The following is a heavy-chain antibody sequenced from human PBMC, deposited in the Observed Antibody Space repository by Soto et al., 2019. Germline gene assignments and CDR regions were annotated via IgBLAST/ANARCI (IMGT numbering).Heavy chain of an antibody. CDR3: ARDTGYCSGGSCIDYYYMDV. D-gene: IGHD2-15*01. CDR2: INAGNGNT. V-gene: IGHV1-3*01. J-gene: IGHJ6*03. Sequence: QVQLVQSGAEVKKPGASVKVSCKASGYTFTSYAMHWVRQAPGQRLEWMGWINAGNGNTKYSQKFQGRVTITRDTSASTAYMELSSLGSEDTAVYYCARDTGYCSGGSCIDYYYMDVWGKGTTVTVSS. CDR1: GYTFTSYA.